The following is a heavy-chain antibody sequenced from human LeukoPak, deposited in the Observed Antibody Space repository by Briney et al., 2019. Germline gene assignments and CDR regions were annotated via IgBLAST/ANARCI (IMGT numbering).Heavy chain of an antibody. CDR2: ISSSSSAI. J-gene: IGHJ4*02. CDR3: ARGVLGGAYFDH. CDR1: GFTFSSNG. D-gene: IGHD2-15*01. Sequence: GGSLRLSCAASGFTFSSNGMNWVRQAPGKGLEWVSYISSSSSAIYYSESVKGRFTISRDNAKNSVYLQMNFLRDEDTAIYYCARGVLGGAYFDHWGQGALVTVSS. V-gene: IGHV3-48*02.